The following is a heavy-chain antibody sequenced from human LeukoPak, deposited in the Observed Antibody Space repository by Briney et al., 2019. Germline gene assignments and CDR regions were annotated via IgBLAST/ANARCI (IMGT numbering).Heavy chain of an antibody. CDR2: INHSGST. CDR1: GGSISSSSYY. D-gene: IGHD3-22*01. V-gene: IGHV4-39*07. Sequence: SETLSLTCTVSGGSISSSSYYWGWIRQPPGKGLEWIGEINHSGSTNYNPSLKSRVTISVDTSKNQFSLKLSSVTAADTAVYYCARDFKRDSSGYSIWGQGTLVTVSS. J-gene: IGHJ4*02. CDR3: ARDFKRDSSGYSI.